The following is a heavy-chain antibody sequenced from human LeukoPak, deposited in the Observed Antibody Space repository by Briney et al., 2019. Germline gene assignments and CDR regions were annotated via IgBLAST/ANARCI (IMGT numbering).Heavy chain of an antibody. CDR1: GGTFSSYA. V-gene: IGHV1-69*04. Sequence: ASVKVSCKASGGTFSSYAISLVRQAPGQGLEWMGRIIPILGIANYAQKFQGRVTITRHTSASTAYMELSSLRSEDTAVYYCARDMWYYYDSSGYHTEDYYYYGMDVWGQGTTVTVSS. D-gene: IGHD3-22*01. CDR3: ARDMWYYYDSSGYHTEDYYYYGMDV. CDR2: IIPILGIA. J-gene: IGHJ6*02.